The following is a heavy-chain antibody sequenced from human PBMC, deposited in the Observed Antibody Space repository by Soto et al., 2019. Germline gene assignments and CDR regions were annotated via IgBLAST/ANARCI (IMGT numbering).Heavy chain of an antibody. V-gene: IGHV4-31*03. CDR3: ARGFVETAMAFDY. CDR2: IHYSGST. D-gene: IGHD5-18*01. CDR1: GASINSGGYF. Sequence: QVQLQESGPGLVKPSQTLSLACSVSGASINSGGYFWSWLRQLPGKGLEWIGYIHYSGSTYYNPSLKSRVVMSMDTSKNDFSLKLSSVTAADTAVFYCARGFVETAMAFDYWGQGALVTVSS. J-gene: IGHJ4*02.